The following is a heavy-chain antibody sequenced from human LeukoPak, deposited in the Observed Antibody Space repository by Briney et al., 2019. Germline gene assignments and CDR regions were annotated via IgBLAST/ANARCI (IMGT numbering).Heavy chain of an antibody. D-gene: IGHD3/OR15-3a*01. Sequence: GGSLRLSCAASGFTLSDDDMTWIRQAPGKGLEWISFISYSGMTIYYADSVKGRFTISRDNAKNSLHLQMNSLRAEDTAVYYCARGRTGYHSYYYYYMDVWGQGTTVTVSS. CDR2: ISYSGMTI. CDR1: GFTLSDDD. J-gene: IGHJ6*03. V-gene: IGHV3-11*01. CDR3: ARGRTGYHSYYYYYMDV.